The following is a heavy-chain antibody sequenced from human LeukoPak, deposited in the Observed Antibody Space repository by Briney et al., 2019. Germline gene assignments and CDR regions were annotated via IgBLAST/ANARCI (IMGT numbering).Heavy chain of an antibody. CDR3: ARAGTVTSGFDP. CDR2: IIPIFGTA. V-gene: IGHV1-69*06. CDR1: GGTFSSYA. D-gene: IGHD4-11*01. Sequence: SVKVSCKASGGTFSSYAISWVRQALGQGLEWMGGIIPIFGTANYAQKFQGRVTITADKSTSTAYMELSSLRSEDTAVYYCARAGTVTSGFDPWGQGTLVTVSS. J-gene: IGHJ5*02.